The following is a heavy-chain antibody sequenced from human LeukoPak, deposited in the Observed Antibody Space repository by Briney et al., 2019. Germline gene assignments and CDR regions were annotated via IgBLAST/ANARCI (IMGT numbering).Heavy chain of an antibody. D-gene: IGHD6-6*01. CDR2: IYPGDSDT. CDR1: GYSFSTYW. CDR3: AIRYSSSKAFDI. Sequence: GESLKISCKGSGYSFSTYWIGWVRQMPGKGLEWMGIIYPGDSDTRYSPSFQGQVTMSADKSISTAYLQWSSLQASDTAMNYCAIRYSSSKAFDIWGQGTMVTVSS. V-gene: IGHV5-51*01. J-gene: IGHJ3*02.